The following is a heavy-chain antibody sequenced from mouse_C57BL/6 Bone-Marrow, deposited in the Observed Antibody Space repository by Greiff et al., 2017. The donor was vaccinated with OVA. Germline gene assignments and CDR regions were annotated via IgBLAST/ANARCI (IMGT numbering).Heavy chain of an antibody. CDR1: GFTFSDYG. V-gene: IGHV5-15*01. Sequence: EVQLVESGGGLVQPGGSLKLSCAASGFTFSDYGMAWVRQAPRKGPEWVAFISNLAYSIYYADTVTGRFTISRENAKNTLYREMSSLRSEDTAMYYCARHENWAYAMDYWGQGTSVTVSS. CDR3: ARHENWAYAMDY. J-gene: IGHJ4*01. D-gene: IGHD4-1*01. CDR2: ISNLAYSI.